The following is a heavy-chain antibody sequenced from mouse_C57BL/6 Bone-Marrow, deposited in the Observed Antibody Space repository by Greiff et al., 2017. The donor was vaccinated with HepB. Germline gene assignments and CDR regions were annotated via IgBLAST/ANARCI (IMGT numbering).Heavy chain of an antibody. V-gene: IGHV5-4*01. D-gene: IGHD1-1*01. CDR1: GFTFSSYA. CDR3: ARDRGYYGSSLAWFAY. Sequence: EVQLVESGGGLVKPGGSLKLSCAASGFTFSSYAMSWVRQTPEKRLEWVATISDGGSYTYYPDNVKGRFTISRDNAKNNLYLQMSHLKSEDTAMYYCARDRGYYGSSLAWFAYWGQGTLVTVSA. CDR2: ISDGGSYT. J-gene: IGHJ3*01.